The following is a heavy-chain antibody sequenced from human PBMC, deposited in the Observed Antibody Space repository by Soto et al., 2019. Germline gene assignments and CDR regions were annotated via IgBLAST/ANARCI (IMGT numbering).Heavy chain of an antibody. CDR3: AKDHSLGPPYYYGSGTFYRKYYFDY. CDR2: ISYDGSNK. V-gene: IGHV3-30*18. D-gene: IGHD3-10*01. Sequence: GGSLRLSCAASGFTFSSYGMHWVRQAPGKGLEWVTVISYDGSNKYYADSVKGRFTISRDNSKNTLYLQMNSLRAEDTALYYCAKDHSLGPPYYYGSGTFYRKYYFDYWGQGTLVTVSS. J-gene: IGHJ4*02. CDR1: GFTFSSYG.